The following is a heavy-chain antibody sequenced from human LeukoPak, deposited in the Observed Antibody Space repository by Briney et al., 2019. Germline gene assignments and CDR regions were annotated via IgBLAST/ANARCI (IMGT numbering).Heavy chain of an antibody. Sequence: SVKVSCKASGGTFSSYAISWVRQAPGQGLEWMGGIIPIFGTANYAQKFQGRVTITADKSTSTAYMELSSLRASDTAMYYCARLDEKEVHLRSWGANWFDPWGQGSLVTVSS. D-gene: IGHD3-16*01. CDR1: GGTFSSYA. J-gene: IGHJ5*02. CDR3: ARLDEKEVHLRSWGANWFDP. V-gene: IGHV1-69*06. CDR2: IIPIFGTA.